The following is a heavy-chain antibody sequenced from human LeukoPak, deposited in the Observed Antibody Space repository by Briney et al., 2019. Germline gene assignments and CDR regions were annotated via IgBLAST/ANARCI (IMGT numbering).Heavy chain of an antibody. CDR3: AREVQQLDIPSLHTLYYFDY. V-gene: IGHV3-21*01. Sequence: GGSLRLSCAASGFTFSSYSMNWVRQAPGKGLEWVSSISSSSSYIYYADSVKGRFTISRGNAKNSLYLQMNSLRAEDTAVYYCAREVQQLDIPSLHTLYYFDYWGQGTLVTVSS. CDR1: GFTFSSYS. CDR2: ISSSSSYI. J-gene: IGHJ4*02. D-gene: IGHD6-13*01.